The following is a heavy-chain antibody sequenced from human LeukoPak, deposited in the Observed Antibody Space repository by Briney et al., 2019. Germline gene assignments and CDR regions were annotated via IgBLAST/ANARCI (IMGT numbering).Heavy chain of an antibody. J-gene: IGHJ4*02. CDR1: GFTFSSYS. V-gene: IGHV3-23*01. CDR2: ISGSGGST. Sequence: GGSLRLSCAVSGFTFSSYSMNWVRQAPGKGLEWVSAISGSGGSTYYADSVKGRFTISRDNSKNTLYLQMNSLRAEDTAVYYCAKARGDNRYCSGGSCYSGTFDYWGQGTLVTVSS. D-gene: IGHD2-15*01. CDR3: AKARGDNRYCSGGSCYSGTFDY.